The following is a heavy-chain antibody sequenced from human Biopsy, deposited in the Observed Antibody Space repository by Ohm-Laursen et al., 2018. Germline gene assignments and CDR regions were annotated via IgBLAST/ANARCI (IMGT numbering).Heavy chain of an antibody. J-gene: IGHJ6*02. CDR2: FNHSGHT. D-gene: IGHD2-8*02. V-gene: IGHV4-59*01. CDR1: SASINLYY. CDR3: ARDRIAYCTATSCDNFGLDV. Sequence: SDTLSLTCTVSSASINLYYWGWIRQSPGKGLEWIGNFNHSGHTNYNPSLKSRLTMSVDTSKNQFSLKLTSVTAADTAVYYCARDRIAYCTATSCDNFGLDVWGQGTTVTVSS.